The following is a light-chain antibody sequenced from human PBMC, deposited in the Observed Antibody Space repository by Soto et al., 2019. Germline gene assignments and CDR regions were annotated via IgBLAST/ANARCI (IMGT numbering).Light chain of an antibody. J-gene: IGLJ1*01. CDR1: NIGSKN. Sequence: SYELTQPLSVSVAPGQTSRLTCGGNNIGSKNVQWYQQKPGQAPVLVIYRDSNRPSGIPERFSGSNSGNTATLTISRAQAGDEADYYCQVWDSSTYVFGTGTKLTVL. CDR2: RDS. CDR3: QVWDSSTYV. V-gene: IGLV3-9*01.